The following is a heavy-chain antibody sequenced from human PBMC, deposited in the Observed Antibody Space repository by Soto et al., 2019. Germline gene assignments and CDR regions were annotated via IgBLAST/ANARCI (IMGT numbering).Heavy chain of an antibody. Sequence: GSLRLSCAASGFTFSSYAMSWVRQAPGKGLEWVSAISGSGGSTYYADSVKGRFTISRDNSKNTLYLQMNSLKTEDTAVYYCTTDDYDFWSGYYSEFDYWGQGTLVTVSS. J-gene: IGHJ4*02. D-gene: IGHD3-3*01. V-gene: IGHV3-23*01. CDR1: GFTFSSYA. CDR2: ISGSGGST. CDR3: TTDDYDFWSGYYSEFDY.